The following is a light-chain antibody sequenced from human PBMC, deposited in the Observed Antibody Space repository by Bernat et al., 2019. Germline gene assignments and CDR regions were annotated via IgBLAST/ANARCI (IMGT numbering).Light chain of an antibody. J-gene: IGLJ3*02. CDR2: EDN. CDR1: SGSIAGNY. Sequence: NFMLTQPHSVSESPGKTVTISCSRSSGSIAGNYVQWYQQRPGSAPTTVMYEDNQRPYGVPDRFSGSIDRSSNSASLTIPGLKTEDEADYYCQSYDSSVWVFSGGTKLTVL. V-gene: IGLV6-57*04. CDR3: QSYDSSVWV.